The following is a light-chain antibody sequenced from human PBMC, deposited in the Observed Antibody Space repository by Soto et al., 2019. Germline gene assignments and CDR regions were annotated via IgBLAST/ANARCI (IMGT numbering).Light chain of an antibody. CDR3: QQYNSWPIT. J-gene: IGKJ5*01. V-gene: IGKV3-15*01. Sequence: IVVTLSLDTVYVSPGERVTLSCRASQSVSDNLAWYQQKPGQGPRLLVYRASTRTLGIPARFSGSESGTEFTLTISSLQSEDVAVYYCQQYNSWPITFGQGTRLEIK. CDR2: RAS. CDR1: QSVSDN.